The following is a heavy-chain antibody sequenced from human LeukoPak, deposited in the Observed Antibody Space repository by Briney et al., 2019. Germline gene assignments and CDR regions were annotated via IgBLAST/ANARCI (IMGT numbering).Heavy chain of an antibody. CDR3: AKGGSFLEWLSHTWFDP. Sequence: PGGSLRLPCAASGFTFDDYAMHWVRQAPGKGLEWVSLISGDGGSTYYADSVKGRFTISRDNSKNSLYLQMNSLRTEDTALYYCAKGGSFLEWLSHTWFDPWGQGTLVTVSS. D-gene: IGHD3-3*02. CDR1: GFTFDDYA. J-gene: IGHJ5*02. V-gene: IGHV3-43*02. CDR2: ISGDGGST.